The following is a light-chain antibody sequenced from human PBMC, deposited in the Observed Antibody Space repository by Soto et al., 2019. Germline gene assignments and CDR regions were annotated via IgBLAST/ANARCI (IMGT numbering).Light chain of an antibody. CDR1: QSISSN. J-gene: IGKJ4*01. CDR3: QQYGSSPLT. V-gene: IGKV3-15*01. CDR2: RTS. Sequence: EIVLTQSQATLSVSQGERAPLXCRASQSISSNLAWYQQKPGQAPRLLMFRTSSRATGFPARFSGSGSGTEFNLTISSLQSEDFGVYYCQQYGSSPLTFGGGTKVDIK.